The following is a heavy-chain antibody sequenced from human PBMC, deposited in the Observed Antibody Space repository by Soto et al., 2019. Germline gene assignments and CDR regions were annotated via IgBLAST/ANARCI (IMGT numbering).Heavy chain of an antibody. J-gene: IGHJ4*02. CDR3: ARQIGIAALLHAARDY. CDR1: GYSFNSYW. CDR2: IDPSDSYT. Sequence: GEALKTSWKGSGYSFNSYWNSWVRQMPGKGVEWVGRIDPSDSYTNSSPSFQGHVTISADKSISTAYLQWSSLKASDSAMYYCARQIGIAALLHAARDYWGQGTLVTVSS. D-gene: IGHD6-6*01. V-gene: IGHV5-10-1*01.